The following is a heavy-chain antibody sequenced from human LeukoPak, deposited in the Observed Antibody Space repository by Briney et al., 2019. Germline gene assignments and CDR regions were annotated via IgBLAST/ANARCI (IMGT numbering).Heavy chain of an antibody. CDR2: IYHSGST. J-gene: IGHJ4*02. D-gene: IGHD4-17*01. CDR3: ARVTTVTNEIDY. Sequence: PSQTLSLTCAVSGGSISSGGYSWSWIRQPPGKGLEWIGYIYHSGSTYYNPSLKSRVTISVDRSKNQFSLKLSSVTAADTAVYYCARVTTVTNEIDYWGQGTLVTVSS. V-gene: IGHV4-30-2*01. CDR1: GGSISSGGYS.